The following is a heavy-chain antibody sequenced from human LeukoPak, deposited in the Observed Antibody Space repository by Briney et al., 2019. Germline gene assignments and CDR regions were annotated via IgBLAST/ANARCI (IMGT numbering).Heavy chain of an antibody. CDR1: GGSFSDYY. V-gene: IGHV4-34*01. J-gene: IGHJ4*02. CDR3: AAGTSSGWGRSDY. Sequence: PSETLSLTCAVYGGSFSDYYWNWIRQPPGKGLEWVGEISHSGSATYSPSLKSRLTISVDKSKNQFSLKLTSVTAADTAVYYCAAGTSSGWGRSDYWGQGALVTVSS. D-gene: IGHD6-19*01. CDR2: ISHSGSA.